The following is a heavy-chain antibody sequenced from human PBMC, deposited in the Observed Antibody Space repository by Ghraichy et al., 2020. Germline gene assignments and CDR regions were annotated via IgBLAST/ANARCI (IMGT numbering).Heavy chain of an antibody. D-gene: IGHD3-22*01. CDR1: GGTFSSYA. CDR3: ARESQAITTYYYDSSGYAFDI. J-gene: IGHJ3*02. Sequence: SVKVSCKASGGTFSSYAISWVRQAPGQGLEWMGGIIPIFGTANYAQKFQGRVTITADESTSTAYMELSSLRSEDTAVYYCARESQAITTYYYDSSGYAFDIWGQGTMVTVSS. CDR2: IIPIFGTA. V-gene: IGHV1-69*13.